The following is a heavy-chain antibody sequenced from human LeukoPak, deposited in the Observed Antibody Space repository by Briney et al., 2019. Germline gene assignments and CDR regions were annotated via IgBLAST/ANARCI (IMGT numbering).Heavy chain of an antibody. D-gene: IGHD6-19*01. CDR1: GYTFTNSG. J-gene: IGHJ4*02. Sequence: GSVKVSCKASGYTFTNSGISWVRQAPGQGLEWMGWISAYNGDTNYAQNLQGRVTMTTDTPTGTAHMELRSLRSDDTAVYYCARGTVSGGSPFDYWGQGTLVSVSS. CDR3: ARGTVSGGSPFDY. V-gene: IGHV1-18*01. CDR2: ISAYNGDT.